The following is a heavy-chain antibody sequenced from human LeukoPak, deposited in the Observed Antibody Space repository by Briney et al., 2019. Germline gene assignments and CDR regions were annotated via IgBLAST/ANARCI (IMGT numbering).Heavy chain of an antibody. V-gene: IGHV3-66*01. CDR2: MSSGGDI. CDR3: ARGDGYVIRD. D-gene: IGHD5-24*01. CDR1: GFTFSSYS. Sequence: PGGSLRLSCAASGFTFSSYSMNWVRQAPGKGLEWVSLMSSGGDIHSADSVKGRFTISRDYSKNTLYLQMNTLRVEDTAVYHCARGDGYVIRDWGQGTLVTVSP. J-gene: IGHJ4*02.